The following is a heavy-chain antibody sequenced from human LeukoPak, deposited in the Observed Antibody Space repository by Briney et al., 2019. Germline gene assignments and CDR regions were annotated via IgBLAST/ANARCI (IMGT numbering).Heavy chain of an antibody. CDR2: IYSGGST. CDR3: AAPRGYYDSSGYYYDFDY. J-gene: IGHJ4*02. Sequence: GGSLRLSCAASGFTVSSNYMSWVRQAPGKGLEWVSVIYSGGSTYYADSVKGRLTISRDNSKNTLYLQMNSLRAEDTAVYYCAAPRGYYDSSGYYYDFDYWGQGTLVTVSS. CDR1: GFTVSSNY. D-gene: IGHD3-22*01. V-gene: IGHV3-53*01.